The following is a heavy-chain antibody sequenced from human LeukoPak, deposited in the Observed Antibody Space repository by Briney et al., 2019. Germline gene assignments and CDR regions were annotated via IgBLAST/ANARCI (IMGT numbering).Heavy chain of an antibody. D-gene: IGHD5-12*01. V-gene: IGHV4-38-2*01. CDR1: GYSISSGYY. CDR3: ARGGGYDEGVDY. Sequence: PSETLSLTCAVPGYSISSGYYWGWIRQPPGKGLEWIGSIYHSGSTYYNPSLKSRVTISVDTSKNQFSLKLSSVTAADTAVYYCARGGGYDEGVDYWGQGTLVTVSS. CDR2: IYHSGST. J-gene: IGHJ4*02.